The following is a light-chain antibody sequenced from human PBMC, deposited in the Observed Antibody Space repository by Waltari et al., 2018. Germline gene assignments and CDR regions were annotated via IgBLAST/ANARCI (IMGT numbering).Light chain of an antibody. CDR3: YSSDSTGLRV. Sequence: SYELTQPPSVSVSPGQTDRIHCSGLELPRKSAFWFQQKSGQAPRLVIYEDTKRPSGIPERFSGSSSGTVATLTITGAQVDDEADYYCYSSDSTGLRVFGGGTTVVVL. CDR2: EDT. J-gene: IGLJ1*01. V-gene: IGLV3-10*01. CDR1: ELPRKS.